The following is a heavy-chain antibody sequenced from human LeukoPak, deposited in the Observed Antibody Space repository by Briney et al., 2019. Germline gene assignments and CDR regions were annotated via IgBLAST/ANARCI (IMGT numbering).Heavy chain of an antibody. CDR2: ISGSGGST. J-gene: IGHJ5*01. V-gene: IGHV3-23*01. CDR3: AKDLHDYGNYVGWFDS. Sequence: PGGSLRLSCAASGFTFSSYAMDWVRQAPGKWLELVSAISGSGGSTYYADSVKGRFTISRDNSKTTLFLQMNSLRAEDTAVYYCAKDLHDYGNYVGWFDSWGQGTLVTVSS. CDR1: GFTFSSYA. D-gene: IGHD4-11*01.